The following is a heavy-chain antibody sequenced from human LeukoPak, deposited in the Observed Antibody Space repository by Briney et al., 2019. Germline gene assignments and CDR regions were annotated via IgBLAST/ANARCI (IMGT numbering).Heavy chain of an antibody. CDR1: GGNFSSYA. CDR3: ARVSYYDSSGYYSVSKPKYNWFDP. CDR2: IIPIFGTA. Sequence: ASVKVSCKASGGNFSSYAISWVRQAPGQGLEWMGGIIPIFGTANYAQKFQGRVTITTDESTSTAYMELSSLRSEDTAVYYCARVSYYDSSGYYSVSKPKYNWFDPWGQGTLVTVSS. J-gene: IGHJ5*02. D-gene: IGHD3-22*01. V-gene: IGHV1-69*05.